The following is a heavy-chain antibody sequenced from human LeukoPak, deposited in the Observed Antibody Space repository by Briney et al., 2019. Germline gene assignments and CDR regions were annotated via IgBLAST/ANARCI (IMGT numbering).Heavy chain of an antibody. D-gene: IGHD1-7*01. J-gene: IGHJ2*01. CDR1: GGSISSGGYS. Sequence: SETLSLTCAVSGGSISSGGYSWSWIRQPPGKGLEWIGYIYHSGSTYYNPSLKSRVTLSVDRSKNQFSLKLSSVTAADTAVYYCARGSNSRGYWYFDLWGRGTLVTVSS. CDR3: ARGSNSRGYWYFDL. CDR2: IYHSGST. V-gene: IGHV4-30-2*01.